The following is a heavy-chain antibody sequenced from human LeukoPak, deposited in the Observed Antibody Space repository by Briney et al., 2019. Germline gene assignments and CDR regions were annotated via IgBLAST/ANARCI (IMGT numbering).Heavy chain of an antibody. Sequence: SETLSLTCAVYGGSFSGYYWSWMRQPPGKGLECIREINHSGSTNYNPSLKSRVTISVDTSKNQFSLKLSSVTAADTAVYYCARGQHNYYYYYMDVWGKGTTVTVSS. D-gene: IGHD2-21*01. CDR1: GGSFSGYY. CDR3: ARGQHNYYYYYMDV. CDR2: INHSGST. J-gene: IGHJ6*03. V-gene: IGHV4-34*01.